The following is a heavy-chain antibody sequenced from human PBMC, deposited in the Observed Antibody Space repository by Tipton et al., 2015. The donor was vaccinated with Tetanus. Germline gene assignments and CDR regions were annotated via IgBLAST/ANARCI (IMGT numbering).Heavy chain of an antibody. CDR2: IYPGDSDT. CDR1: GYIFNNYW. Sequence: LVQSGGEVKKPGESLKISCKGSGYIFNNYWIGWVRQKPGKGLEWMGIIYPGDSDTRYSPSFQGQVTISVDKSINTAYLQWSSLKASDTSVFYCARAHCTDGVCNFDFWGQGALVTVAS. J-gene: IGHJ4*02. D-gene: IGHD2-8*01. V-gene: IGHV5-51*01. CDR3: ARAHCTDGVCNFDF.